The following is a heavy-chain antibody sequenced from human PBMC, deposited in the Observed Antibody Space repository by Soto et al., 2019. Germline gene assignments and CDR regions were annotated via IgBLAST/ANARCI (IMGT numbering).Heavy chain of an antibody. V-gene: IGHV3-30*18. J-gene: IGHJ5*02. CDR3: AKDWGSSGWDTWFDP. CDR1: GFTFSTSG. CDR2: ISHDGGAT. Sequence: QVQLVESGGGVVQSGRSLRLSCAASGFTFSTSGMHWIRQAPGKGLEWVAMISHDGGATYYVDSVKGRFTISRDTDKNTLHLQMDSLRPEDTATEYCAKDWGSSGWDTWFDPWGQGTLVTVSS. D-gene: IGHD6-25*01.